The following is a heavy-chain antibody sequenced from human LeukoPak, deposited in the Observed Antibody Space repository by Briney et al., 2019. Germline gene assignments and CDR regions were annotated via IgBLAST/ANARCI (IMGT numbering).Heavy chain of an antibody. CDR3: ARGYYDSSGYYPIPFDY. J-gene: IGHJ4*02. CDR2: IYYSGST. CDR1: GGSISSYY. Sequence: KPSETLSLTCTVSGGSISSYYWSWIRQPPGKGLEWIGYIYYSGSTNYNPSLKSRATISVDTSKNQFSLKLSSVTAADTAVYYCARGYYDSSGYYPIPFDYWGQGTLVTVSS. V-gene: IGHV4-59*01. D-gene: IGHD3-22*01.